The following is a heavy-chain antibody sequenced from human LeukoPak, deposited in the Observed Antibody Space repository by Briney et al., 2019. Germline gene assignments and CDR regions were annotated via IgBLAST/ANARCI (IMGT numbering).Heavy chain of an antibody. V-gene: IGHV4-61*02. CDR1: GGSISSGSYY. Sequence: PSETLSLTCTVSGGSISSGSYYWGWIRQPAGKGLEWIVRIYTSGSTNYNPSLKSRFTISVDTSKNQFSLKLSSVTAADTAAYYCARQVSQYYYGSGSYYNLWGQGTLVTVSS. CDR3: ARQVSQYYYGSGSYYNL. J-gene: IGHJ4*02. D-gene: IGHD3-10*01. CDR2: IYTSGST.